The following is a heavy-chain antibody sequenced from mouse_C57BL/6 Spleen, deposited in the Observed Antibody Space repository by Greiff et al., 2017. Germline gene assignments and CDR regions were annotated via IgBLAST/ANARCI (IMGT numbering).Heavy chain of an antibody. V-gene: IGHV1-82*01. CDR1: GYAFSSSW. J-gene: IGHJ1*03. Sequence: VQLVESGPELVKPGASVKISCKASGYAFSSSWMNWVKQRPGKGLEWIGRIYPGDGDTNYNGKFKGKATLTADNSSSTAYMQLSSLTSEDSAVYFCATDYGSRDWYFDVWGTGTTVTVSS. CDR3: ATDYGSRDWYFDV. CDR2: IYPGDGDT. D-gene: IGHD1-1*01.